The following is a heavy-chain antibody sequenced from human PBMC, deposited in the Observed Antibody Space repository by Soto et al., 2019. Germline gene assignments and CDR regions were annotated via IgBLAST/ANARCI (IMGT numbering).Heavy chain of an antibody. V-gene: IGHV3-30*18. J-gene: IGHJ6*02. CDR3: VKSDDIYGWAPQYNGVED. D-gene: IGHD6-19*01. Sequence: QVQLVESGGGVVQPGTSLRLSCETSGFSFNKYGMHWVRQAPGKGLDWVAHITSDGRHQYHSDSVKGRFTISRDNSNNTLSLQMNNLRPEDTAVYHCVKSDDIYGWAPQYNGVEDWGQGTTVTVSS. CDR1: GFSFNKYG. CDR2: ITSDGRHQ.